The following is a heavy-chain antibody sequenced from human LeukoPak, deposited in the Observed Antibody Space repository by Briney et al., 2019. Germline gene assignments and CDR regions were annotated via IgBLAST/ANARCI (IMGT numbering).Heavy chain of an antibody. CDR3: ARDFRGPTGY. CDR2: ISGGGSII. Sequence: GGSLRLSCAASGFTFSDYYMSWIRQAPGKGLEWISYISGGGSIIYYAGSVKGRFTISTDDARNSLYLQMNSLRAEDTAVYYCARDFRGPTGYWGQGILVTVS. CDR1: GFTFSDYY. D-gene: IGHD3-9*01. J-gene: IGHJ4*02. V-gene: IGHV3-11*04.